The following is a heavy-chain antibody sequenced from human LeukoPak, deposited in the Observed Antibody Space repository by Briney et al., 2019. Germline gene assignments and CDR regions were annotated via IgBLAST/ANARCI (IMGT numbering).Heavy chain of an antibody. Sequence: GGSLRLSCAASGFTFSSAWMNWVRQAPGKGLEWVSTISASGGSTYYADSVKGRFTISRDNSKNALYLQMNSLRVEDTAVYYCAIDPNWGTHSWGQGVLVTVSS. CDR2: ISASGGST. CDR3: AIDPNWGTHS. D-gene: IGHD7-27*01. CDR1: GFTFSSAW. V-gene: IGHV3-23*01. J-gene: IGHJ4*02.